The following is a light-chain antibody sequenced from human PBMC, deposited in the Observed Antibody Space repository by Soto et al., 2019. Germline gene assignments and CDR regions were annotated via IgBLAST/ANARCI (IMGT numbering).Light chain of an antibody. J-gene: IGKJ1*01. Sequence: EIVMTQSPATLSVSPGERATLSCRASQSVSILLAWYQQKPGQAPRLLIHGASTRASGIPPKFSGSGSGTEFTLTISSLQSEDYAVYFCQQYHVWPKWTFGQGTKVDIK. V-gene: IGKV3D-15*01. CDR3: QQYHVWPKWT. CDR2: GAS. CDR1: QSVSIL.